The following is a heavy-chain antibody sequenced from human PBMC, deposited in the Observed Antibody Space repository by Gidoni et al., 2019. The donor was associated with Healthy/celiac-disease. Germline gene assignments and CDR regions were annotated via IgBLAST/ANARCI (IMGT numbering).Heavy chain of an antibody. D-gene: IGHD3-22*01. V-gene: IGHV3-21*01. CDR1: GFTFTSYG. CDR3: ARDSLVGEAYYYDSSGYYYVLAFDI. Sequence: QLVVSGGGLLKSGGPLCLSCPASGFTFTSYGMNWVRQAPGKGLEWVSSISRSSSYIYYADSGKGRFTISRDNAKNTLYQKMNSLRAEDTAVYYCARDSLVGEAYYYDSSGYYYVLAFDIWGQGTMVTVSS. CDR2: ISRSSSYI. J-gene: IGHJ3*02.